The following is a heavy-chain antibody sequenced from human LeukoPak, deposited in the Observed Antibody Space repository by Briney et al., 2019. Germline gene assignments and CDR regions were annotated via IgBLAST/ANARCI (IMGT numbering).Heavy chain of an antibody. CDR3: ARAQSSAWHNFDY. V-gene: IGHV3-30-3*01. J-gene: IGHJ4*02. CDR1: GFTFSSYP. Sequence: RTGGSLRLSCAASGFTFSSYPMHWLRQAPGQGLQWVAVISYDGGNKDYADSVKGRFTISRDNSKNTLYLQMNSLRADDTAVFYCARAQSSAWHNFDYWGQETLVTVSS. D-gene: IGHD6-19*01. CDR2: ISYDGGNK.